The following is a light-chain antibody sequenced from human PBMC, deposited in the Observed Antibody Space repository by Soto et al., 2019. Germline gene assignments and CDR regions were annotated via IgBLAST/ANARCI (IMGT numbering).Light chain of an antibody. CDR3: QQRSNWPRLT. CDR1: QNVSSY. Sequence: EIVMTPSPGTLSLSPGERATLSCRASQNVSSYLAWYQQKPGQAPRLLIYDASNRAIGIPARFSGSGSGTDFTLTISSLQPEDFAVYFCQQRSNWPRLTFGGGTKGDIK. V-gene: IGKV3-11*01. CDR2: DAS. J-gene: IGKJ4*01.